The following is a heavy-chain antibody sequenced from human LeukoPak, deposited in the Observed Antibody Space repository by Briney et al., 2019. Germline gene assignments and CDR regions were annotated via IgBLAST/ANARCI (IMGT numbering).Heavy chain of an antibody. CDR2: TSYDGSNK. J-gene: IGHJ6*02. D-gene: IGHD2-21*02. V-gene: IGHV3-30*18. CDR3: AKGTIAYCGGDCYSHYYYYYGMDV. CDR1: GFTFSSYG. Sequence: PGGSLRLSCAASGFTFSSYGMHWVRQAPGKGLEWVAVTSYDGSNKYYADSVKGRFTISRDNSKNTLYLQMNSLRAEDTAVYYCAKGTIAYCGGDCYSHYYYYYGMDVWGQGTTVTVSS.